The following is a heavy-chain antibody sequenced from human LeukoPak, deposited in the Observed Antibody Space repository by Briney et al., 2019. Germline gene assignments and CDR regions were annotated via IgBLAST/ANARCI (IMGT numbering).Heavy chain of an antibody. J-gene: IGHJ5*02. CDR3: ARSRVPAAHNWFDP. CDR2: INPNSGGT. V-gene: IGHV1-2*02. D-gene: IGHD2-2*01. Sequence: ASVKVSCKASGYTFTGYYMHWVRQAPGPGLEWMGWINPNSGGTNYAQKFQGRVTMTRDTSISTAYMELSRLRSDDTAVYYCARSRVPAAHNWFDPWGQGTLVTVSS. CDR1: GYTFTGYY.